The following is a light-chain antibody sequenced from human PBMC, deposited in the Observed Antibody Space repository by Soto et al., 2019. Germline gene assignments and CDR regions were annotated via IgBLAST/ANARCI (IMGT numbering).Light chain of an antibody. CDR1: QSVSRW. J-gene: IGKJ1*01. CDR3: HQYNDDWT. Sequence: DIQMTQSPSTLSASVGDRVTITCRASQSVSRWLAWYQQKPGKAPKLLIHKASTVESGVPSRFSGSGSGTEFTLAISSLQPDDSATYYCHQYNDDWTFGQGTKVEIK. CDR2: KAS. V-gene: IGKV1-5*03.